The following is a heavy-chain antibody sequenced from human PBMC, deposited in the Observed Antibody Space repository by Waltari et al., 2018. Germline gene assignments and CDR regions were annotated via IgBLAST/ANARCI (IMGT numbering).Heavy chain of an antibody. CDR1: GGSISSGRYS. J-gene: IGHJ4*02. CDR2: IYTSGST. Sequence: QVQLQESGPGLVKPSQTLSLTCPVSGGSISSGRYSGSWVRQPAGKGLEWIGYIYTSGSTNYNPSLKSRVTISVDTSKNQFSLKLSSVTAADTAVYYCARDGLTTVTTGPPLWGQGTLVTVSS. D-gene: IGHD4-17*01. V-gene: IGHV4-61*09. CDR3: ARDGLTTVTTGPPL.